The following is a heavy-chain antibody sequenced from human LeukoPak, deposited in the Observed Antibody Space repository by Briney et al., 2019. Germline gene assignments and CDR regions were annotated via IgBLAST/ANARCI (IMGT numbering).Heavy chain of an antibody. V-gene: IGHV1-46*01. CDR2: INPRGTAT. Sequence: GASVKVSCKASGYSFTSHYMHWVRQAPGQGLEWMGLINPRGTATRYAESFQGRLTLTRDLSTSTDYMELSSLRAEDTAVYFCARDGVALYWGQGTLVTVSS. D-gene: IGHD2-15*01. CDR3: ARDGVALY. CDR1: GYSFTSHY. J-gene: IGHJ4*02.